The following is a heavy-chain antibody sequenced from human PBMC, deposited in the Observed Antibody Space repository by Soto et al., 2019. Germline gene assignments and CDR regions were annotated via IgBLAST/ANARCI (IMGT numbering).Heavy chain of an antibody. CDR2: ISSNSAYI. CDR3: TRDASRDSSARGWFDP. V-gene: IGHV3-21*01. Sequence: SLRLSCTASGFTFRSFTMNWIRQAPGKGLEWVSTISSNSAYIYYTDALRGRFTISRDNAKNSLHLQMNSLRAEDTAVYYCTRDASRDSSARGWFDPWGPGPLVTVSS. D-gene: IGHD6-13*01. J-gene: IGHJ5*02. CDR1: GFTFRSFT.